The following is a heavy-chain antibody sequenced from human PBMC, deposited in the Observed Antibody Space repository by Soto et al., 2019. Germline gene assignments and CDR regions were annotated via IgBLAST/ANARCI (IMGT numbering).Heavy chain of an antibody. CDR3: SRQIYDSATAPYFQYYFDS. CDR2: IDPSDSQT. V-gene: IGHV5-10-1*01. CDR1: GYSFAGYW. Sequence: GESLKISCKGSGYSFAGYWITWVRQKPGKGLEWMGRIDPSDSQTYYSPSFQGHVTISVTKSITTVFLQWSSLRASDTAMYYCSRQIYDSATAPYFQYYFDSWGQGTPVTVSS. D-gene: IGHD2-15*01. J-gene: IGHJ4*02.